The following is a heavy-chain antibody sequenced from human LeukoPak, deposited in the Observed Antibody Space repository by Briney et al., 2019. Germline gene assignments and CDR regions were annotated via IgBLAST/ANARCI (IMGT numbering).Heavy chain of an antibody. J-gene: IGHJ1*01. CDR2: ISWNSDSI. CDR1: GFTFDDYA. D-gene: IGHD6-19*01. Sequence: GGSLRLSCAASGFTFDDYAMHWVRQAPGKGLEWVSGISWNSDSIAYAGSVKGRFTISRDNAKNSLFLQMNSLRAEDTALYYCAREQWLDGKCFQHWGQGTLVTVSS. CDR3: AREQWLDGKCFQH. V-gene: IGHV3-9*01.